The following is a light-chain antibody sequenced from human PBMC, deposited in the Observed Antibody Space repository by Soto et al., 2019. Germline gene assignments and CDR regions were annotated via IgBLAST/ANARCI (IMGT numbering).Light chain of an antibody. CDR2: ENN. Sequence: QSVLTQPPSVSAAPGQKVTISCSGSSSNIGNSYVSWHQQLPGTAPKLLIYENNKRPSGIPDRFSGSKSGTSATLGITGLQTGDEADYYCGTWDSSLSSYVFGTGTKVTVL. V-gene: IGLV1-51*02. J-gene: IGLJ1*01. CDR1: SSNIGNSY. CDR3: GTWDSSLSSYV.